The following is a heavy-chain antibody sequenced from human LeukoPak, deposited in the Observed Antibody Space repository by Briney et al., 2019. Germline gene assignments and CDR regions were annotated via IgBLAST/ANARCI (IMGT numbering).Heavy chain of an antibody. CDR1: GGSISSYY. D-gene: IGHD3-16*02. J-gene: IGHJ3*02. Sequence: SETLSLTCTVSGGSISSYYWSWIRQPPGKGLEWIGYIYYSGSTNYNPSLKSRGTISVDTSKKQFSLKLSSVTAADTAVYYCARASGYVWGSYRYSQGGAFDIWGQGTMVTVSS. CDR3: ARASGYVWGSYRYSQGGAFDI. V-gene: IGHV4-59*01. CDR2: IYYSGST.